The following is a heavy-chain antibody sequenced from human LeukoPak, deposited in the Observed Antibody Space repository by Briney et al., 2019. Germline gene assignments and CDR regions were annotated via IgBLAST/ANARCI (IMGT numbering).Heavy chain of an antibody. CDR3: AGFFYDNSGDAFDI. J-gene: IGHJ3*02. CDR1: GGSFTFTSHA. CDR2: LIPIYGSA. V-gene: IGHV1-69*13. D-gene: IGHD3-22*01. Sequence: SVTVSCKASGGSFTFTSHAISWVRQAPGRGLEWMGRLIPIYGSASYAQKFQGRVTITSDESTRTVSMELSSLRPEDSAVYYCAGFFYDNSGDAFDIWGQGTMVTVSS.